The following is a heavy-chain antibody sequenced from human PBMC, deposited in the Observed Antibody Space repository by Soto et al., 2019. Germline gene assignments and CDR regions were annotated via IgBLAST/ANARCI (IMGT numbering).Heavy chain of an antibody. D-gene: IGHD2-2*01. CDR3: ATYCSSTSCYGRYYFYMDV. CDR2: FDPEDGET. V-gene: IGHV1-24*01. J-gene: IGHJ6*03. Sequence: QVQLVQSGAEVKKPGASVKVSCKVSGDTLTELSMHWVRQAPGKGLEWMGNFDPEDGETIYAQKFQGRVTMTEDTSTDTAYMELSSLRSEDTAVYYCATYCSSTSCYGRYYFYMDVWGKGTTVTVSS. CDR1: GDTLTELS.